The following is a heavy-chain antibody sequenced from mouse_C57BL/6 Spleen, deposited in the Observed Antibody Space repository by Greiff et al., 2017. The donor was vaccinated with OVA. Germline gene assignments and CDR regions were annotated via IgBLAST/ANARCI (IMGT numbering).Heavy chain of an antibody. CDR1: GFKIKDDY. J-gene: IGHJ2*01. V-gene: IGHV14-4*01. CDR3: TTSTPLTTVGRFDY. Sequence: DVQLQESGAELVRPGASVKLSCTASGFKIKDDYMHWVKQRPEQGLEWIGWIDPENGDTEYASKFQGKATITADTSSNTAYLQLSSLTSEDTAVYYCTTSTPLTTVGRFDYWGQGTTLTVSS. D-gene: IGHD1-1*01. CDR2: IDPENGDT.